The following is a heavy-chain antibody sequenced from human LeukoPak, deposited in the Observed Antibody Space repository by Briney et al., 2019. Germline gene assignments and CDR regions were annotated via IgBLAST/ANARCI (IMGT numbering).Heavy chain of an antibody. CDR1: GYTFTGYY. V-gene: IGHV1-2*02. D-gene: IGHD6-6*01. J-gene: IGHJ6*02. CDR2: INPNSGGT. CDR3: ARWYSSSTLYCMDV. Sequence: ASVKVSCKASGYTFTGYYMHWVRQAPGQGLEWMGWINPNSGGTNYAQKFQGRVTMTRDTSISTAYMELSRLRSDDTAVYYCARWYSSSTLYCMDVWGQGTTVTVSS.